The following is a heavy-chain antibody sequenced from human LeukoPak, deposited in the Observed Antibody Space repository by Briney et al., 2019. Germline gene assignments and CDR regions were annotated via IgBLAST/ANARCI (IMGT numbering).Heavy chain of an antibody. CDR2: ISWNSGSI. J-gene: IGHJ4*02. D-gene: IGHD2-15*01. V-gene: IGHV3-9*01. Sequence: PGGSLRLSCAASGFTFDDCAMHWVRQAPGKGLEWVSGISWNSGSIGYADSVKGRFTISRDNAKNSLYLQMNSLRAEDTALYYCAKGMTSLIYCSGGSCFLFDYWGQGTLVTVSS. CDR3: AKGMTSLIYCSGGSCFLFDY. CDR1: GFTFDDCA.